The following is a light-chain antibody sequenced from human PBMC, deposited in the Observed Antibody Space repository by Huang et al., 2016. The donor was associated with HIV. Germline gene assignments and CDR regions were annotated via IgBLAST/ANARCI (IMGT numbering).Light chain of an antibody. CDR2: GAS. V-gene: IGKV3-15*01. J-gene: IGKJ3*01. CDR3: QQYNSWPLT. Sequence: EIVMTQSPVTLSVSPGERASLSCRAGQSISNSLSWYQQKPGQAPRRLIYGASTRATGVPARFSGSGSATEFTLTINTLQSEDFAVYFCQQYNSWPLTFGPGTKVAIK. CDR1: QSISNS.